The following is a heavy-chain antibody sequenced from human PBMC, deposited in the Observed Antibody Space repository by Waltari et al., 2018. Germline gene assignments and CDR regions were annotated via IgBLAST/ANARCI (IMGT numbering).Heavy chain of an antibody. CDR3: ARRGSAAAGTS. J-gene: IGHJ4*02. V-gene: IGHV4-38-2*01. CDR1: GYSISSGYY. Sequence: QVQLQESGPGLVKPSETLSLTCAVSGYSISSGYYWGWIRQPPGKGREWIGSIYHSGSTYYNPALKSRVTISVDTSKNQFSLKLSSVTAADTAVYYCARRGSAAAGTSWGQGTLVTVSS. D-gene: IGHD6-13*01. CDR2: IYHSGST.